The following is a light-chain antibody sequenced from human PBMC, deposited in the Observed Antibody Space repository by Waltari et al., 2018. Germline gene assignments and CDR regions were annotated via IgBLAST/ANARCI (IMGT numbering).Light chain of an antibody. V-gene: IGKV1-5*01. Sequence: DIQMTQSPSTLSASVGDRVPITCRASQSISSWLAWYQQKPGKAPKLLIYDASSLESGVPSRFSGSGSGTEFTLTISSLQPDDFATYYCQQYNSYSEYTFGQGTKLEIK. CDR1: QSISSW. J-gene: IGKJ2*01. CDR3: QQYNSYSEYT. CDR2: DAS.